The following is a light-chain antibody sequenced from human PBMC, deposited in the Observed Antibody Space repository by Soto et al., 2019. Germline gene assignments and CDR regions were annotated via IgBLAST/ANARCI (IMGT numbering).Light chain of an antibody. V-gene: IGLV2-11*01. J-gene: IGLJ1*01. CDR1: SSDVGGYNY. CDR2: DVN. CDR3: CSYAGAYTYV. Sequence: QSALTQPRSVSGSPGHSVTIPCAGTSSDVGGYNYVSWYQHHPGKAPKLMICDVNKRPSGVPDRFSGSKSGNTASLTISGLQAEDEADYYCCSYAGAYTYVFGTGTKLTVL.